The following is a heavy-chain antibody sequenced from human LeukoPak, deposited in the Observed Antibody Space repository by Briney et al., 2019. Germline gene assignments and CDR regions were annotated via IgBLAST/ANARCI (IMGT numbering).Heavy chain of an antibody. CDR1: GYTFTGYY. D-gene: IGHD3-10*02. CDR3: ARGLVRGVMVWWFDP. CDR2: INPNSGGT. V-gene: IGHV1-2*02. Sequence: GASVKVSCRASGYTFTGYYMHWVRQAPGQGLEWMGWINPNSGGTNYAQKFQGRVTITADKSTSTAYMELSSLRSEDTAVYYCARGLVRGVMVWWFDPWGQGTLVTVSS. J-gene: IGHJ5*02.